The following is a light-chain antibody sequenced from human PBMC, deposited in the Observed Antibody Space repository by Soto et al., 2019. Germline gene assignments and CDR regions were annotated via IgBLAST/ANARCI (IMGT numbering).Light chain of an antibody. CDR2: KAS. J-gene: IGKJ5*01. CDR1: QSISSW. V-gene: IGKV1-5*03. CDR3: QQYNSYPIT. Sequence: DIQMTQSPSTLSASVGDRVTITCRASQSISSWLAWYQQKPGKAPKSLIYKASSLESGVPSRFSGGGPGTEFTLTISSLQPDDFATYYCQQYNSYPITFGQGTRLEIK.